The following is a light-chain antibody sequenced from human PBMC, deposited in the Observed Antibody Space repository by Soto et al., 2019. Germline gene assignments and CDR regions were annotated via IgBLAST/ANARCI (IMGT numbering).Light chain of an antibody. CDR3: AAWDDSLSGPV. Sequence: QSVLTQPPSASGTPGQRVTISCSGSSSNIGSNYVYWYQQLPGTAPKLLIYSNNQRPSGVPDRFSDSKSGTSASLAISGLRSEDEADYYCAAWDDSLSGPVFGGGTQVTVL. J-gene: IGLJ3*02. CDR1: SSNIGSNY. V-gene: IGLV1-47*02. CDR2: SNN.